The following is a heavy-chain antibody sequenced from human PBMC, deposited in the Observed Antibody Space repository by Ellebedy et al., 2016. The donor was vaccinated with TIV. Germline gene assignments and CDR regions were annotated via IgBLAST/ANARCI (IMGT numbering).Heavy chain of an antibody. V-gene: IGHV3-7*04. J-gene: IGHJ4*02. CDR1: GFSFGTYW. CDR3: TRALVPYSGSSGFAF. CDR2: IHQYGSEE. Sequence: GESLKISCEASGFSFGTYWMTWVRQAPGKGLEWVASIHQYGSEEYYVDSVKGRFTISRDNAQNSLYLQMSSLRVEDTAVYFCTRALVPYSGSSGFAFWGQGTLVTVSS. D-gene: IGHD6-13*01.